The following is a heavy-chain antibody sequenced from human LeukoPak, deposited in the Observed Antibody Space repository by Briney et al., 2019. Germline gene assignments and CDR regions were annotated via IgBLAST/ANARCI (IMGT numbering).Heavy chain of an antibody. V-gene: IGHV4-39*01. D-gene: IGHD1/OR15-1a*01. CDR1: GGSITNSTHY. Sequence: PSETLSLTCTVSGGSITNSTHYWAWIRQSPGKGLEWLASIYNSGITYKSGSLGSRVTISVDTSKNQFSLTLTSVTATDTAIYPCARHVGGTTFGWFDPWGQGTLVTVSS. CDR3: ARHVGGTTFGWFDP. CDR2: IYNSGIT. J-gene: IGHJ5*02.